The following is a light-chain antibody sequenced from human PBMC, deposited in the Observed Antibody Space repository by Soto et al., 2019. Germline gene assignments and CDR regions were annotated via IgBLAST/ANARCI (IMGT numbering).Light chain of an antibody. CDR2: EVS. V-gene: IGLV2-14*01. J-gene: IGLJ2*01. CDR1: SSDIGTYNY. CDR3: SSYTSSSTFLL. Sequence: QSALTQPASMSGSPGQSITISCTGTSSDIGTYNYVSWYQQHPGKVPKLMIYEVSNRPSGVSNRFSGSKSGNAASLTISGLQAEDEADYYCSSYTSSSTFLLFGGGTQLTVL.